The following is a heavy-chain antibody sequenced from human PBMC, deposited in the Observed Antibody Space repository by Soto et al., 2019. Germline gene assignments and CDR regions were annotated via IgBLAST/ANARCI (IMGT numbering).Heavy chain of an antibody. J-gene: IGHJ3*01. CDR3: ARGYFTSGSYYPDVFDL. V-gene: IGHV3-30*14. Sequence: QVQLVESGGGVVQPGRSLRISCAASGFTFSSYAINWVRQAPGKGLEWVAVTSSDGSNKYYADSVKGRFIISRDNSKNSLYLEMNRLRPEDTAVYFCARGYFTSGSYYPDVFDLWGQGTMVTVSS. CDR2: TSSDGSNK. CDR1: GFTFSSYA. D-gene: IGHD3-10*01.